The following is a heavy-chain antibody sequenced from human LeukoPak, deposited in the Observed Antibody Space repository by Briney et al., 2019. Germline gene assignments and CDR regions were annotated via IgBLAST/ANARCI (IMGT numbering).Heavy chain of an antibody. CDR3: TRGSLSGSSRDY. J-gene: IGHJ4*02. CDR2: MNPNTGDT. V-gene: IGHV1-8*01. CDR1: GYTFNGYD. Sequence: ASVRVSCKASGYTFNGYDINWVRQATGQGLEWMGWMNPNTGDTGYAQKFRGRVTMTRNTSIDTAYMELSGLKSEDTAVYYCTRGSLSGSSRDYWGQGTLVTVSS. D-gene: IGHD1-26*01.